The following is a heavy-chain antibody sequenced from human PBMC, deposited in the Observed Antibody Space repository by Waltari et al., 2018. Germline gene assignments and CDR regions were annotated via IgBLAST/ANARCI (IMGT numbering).Heavy chain of an antibody. V-gene: IGHV3-30-3*01. CDR1: GFPFSSYA. Sequence: QVQLVESGGGVVQPGRSLRLSCAASGFPFSSYAMHWVRPAPGKGLEWVAVISYDGSNKYYADSVKGRFTISRDNSKNTLYLQMNSLRAEDTAVYYCAREGDSSGRGGFDYWGQGTLVTVSS. D-gene: IGHD6-19*01. J-gene: IGHJ4*02. CDR3: AREGDSSGRGGFDY. CDR2: ISYDGSNK.